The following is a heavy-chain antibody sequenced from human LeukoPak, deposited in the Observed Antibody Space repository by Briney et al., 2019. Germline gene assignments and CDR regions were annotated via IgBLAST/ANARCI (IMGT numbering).Heavy chain of an antibody. CDR2: ISAGNGNT. D-gene: IGHD1-26*01. CDR1: GYTFTGYY. Sequence: GASVKVSCKASGYTFTGYYMHWVRQAPGQGLEWMGWISAGNGNTNYAQKLQGRVTVTTDTSTSTAYMELRSLRSDDTAVYYCAREFSGRYPLSYFDYWGQGTLVTVSS. J-gene: IGHJ4*02. V-gene: IGHV1-18*04. CDR3: AREFSGRYPLSYFDY.